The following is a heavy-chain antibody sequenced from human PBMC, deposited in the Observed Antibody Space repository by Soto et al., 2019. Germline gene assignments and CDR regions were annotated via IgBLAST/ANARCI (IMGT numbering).Heavy chain of an antibody. CDR3: ARGVDAGLDY. CDR1: GYTFTSYD. D-gene: IGHD6-13*01. V-gene: IGHV1-8*01. J-gene: IGHJ4*02. CDR2: MSPQSGNT. Sequence: APVKVSCKASGYTFTSYDINWVRQATGQGLEWMGWMSPQSGNTGYAQNFQGRVIMTRDTSINTAYLELSSLRSEDTAVYYCARGVDAGLDYWGQGALVTVSS.